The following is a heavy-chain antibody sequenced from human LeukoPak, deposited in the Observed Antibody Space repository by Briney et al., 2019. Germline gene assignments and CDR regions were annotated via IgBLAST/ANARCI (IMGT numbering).Heavy chain of an antibody. CDR3: ARVLLPCSSSPGAFDY. V-gene: IGHV4-59*01. CDR1: GGSISSYY. CDR2: IYYSGST. J-gene: IGHJ4*02. Sequence: PSETLSLTCTVSGGSISSYYWSWIRQPPGKGLEWIGYIYYSGSTNYNPSLKSRVTISVDTSKNQFSLKLSSVTAADTAVYYCARVLLPCSSSPGAFDYWGQGTLVTVSS. D-gene: IGHD6-13*01.